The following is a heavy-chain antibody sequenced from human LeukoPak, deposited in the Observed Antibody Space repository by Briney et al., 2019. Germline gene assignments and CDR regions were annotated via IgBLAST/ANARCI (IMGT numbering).Heavy chain of an antibody. CDR1: GFSFNMFA. Sequence: PGGSLTLSCTGTGFSFNMFAINWVRQAPGQGLEWVSGVSRGGSSTNYADSVKGRFTVSRDRSTNTVVLQMKSLRPEDTALYYCAKEQRIRYCSEGVCTEGYYFDYWGQETLVTVSS. CDR2: VSRGGSST. J-gene: IGHJ4*02. CDR3: AKEQRIRYCSEGVCTEGYYFDY. V-gene: IGHV3-23*01. D-gene: IGHD2-8*02.